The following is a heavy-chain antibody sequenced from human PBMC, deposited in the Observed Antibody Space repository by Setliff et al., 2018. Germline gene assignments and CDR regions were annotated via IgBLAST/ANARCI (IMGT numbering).Heavy chain of an antibody. V-gene: IGHV3-21*01. Sequence: GGSLRLSCAASGFTFSSYSMNWVRQAPGKGLEWVSSISSSGRYLYYADSVRGRFTISRDNAKNSLYLQMNNLRAEDTALYSCARDGVSYAMDVWGHGTTVTVSS. CDR3: ARDGVSYAMDV. J-gene: IGHJ6*02. CDR1: GFTFSSYS. CDR2: ISSSGRYL.